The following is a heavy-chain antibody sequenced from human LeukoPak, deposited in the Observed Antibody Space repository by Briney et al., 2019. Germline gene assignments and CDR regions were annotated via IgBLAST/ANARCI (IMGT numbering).Heavy chain of an antibody. V-gene: IGHV4-39*07. CDR1: GGSISSSSYY. D-gene: IGHD6-6*01. CDR3: AREPSSIAALGAFHI. J-gene: IGHJ3*02. CDR2: IYYSGST. Sequence: SETLSLTCTVSGGSISSSSYYWGWIRQPPGKGLEWIGSIYYSGSTNYNPSLKSRVTISVDTSKNQFSLKLSSVTAADTAVYYCAREPSSIAALGAFHIWGQGTMVTVSS.